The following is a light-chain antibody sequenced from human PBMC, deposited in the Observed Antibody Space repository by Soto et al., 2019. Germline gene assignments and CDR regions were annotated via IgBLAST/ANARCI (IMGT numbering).Light chain of an antibody. V-gene: IGKV3-20*01. J-gene: IGKJ1*01. CDR1: QSVTSTY. CDR3: QDSSTSPWP. Sequence: PQSPGTLSLSPGERATLSCRAVQSVTSTYMAWYQQKPGQAPRLLIYATSFRATGIPDRFRGSGSGTDFTLTISSLEPEDSAVYYCQDSSTSPWPFGQGTKVDI. CDR2: ATS.